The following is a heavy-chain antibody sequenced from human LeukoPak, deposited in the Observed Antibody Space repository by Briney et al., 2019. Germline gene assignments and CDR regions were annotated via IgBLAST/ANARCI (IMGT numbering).Heavy chain of an antibody. V-gene: IGHV3-23*01. J-gene: IGHJ3*01. D-gene: IGHD1-26*01. CDR1: GFTFSSYG. CDR2: ISGSGARK. Sequence: GGSLRLSCAASGFTFSSYGMSWVRQAPGKGLECVSGISGSGARKDYAASVKGRFTISRDNAKNTLYLQMSSLRAEDTAVYYCAKGSREWELLDAFDFWGQGTKVAVSS. CDR3: AKGSREWELLDAFDF.